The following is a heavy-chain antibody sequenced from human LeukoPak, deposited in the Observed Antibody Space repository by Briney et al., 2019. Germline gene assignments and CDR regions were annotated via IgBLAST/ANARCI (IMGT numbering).Heavy chain of an antibody. CDR1: GFTFSNYW. CDR2: LNADGNSI. Sequence: QSGGSLRLSCAASGFTFSNYWMHRVRQAPGKGLVWVSRLNADGNSITYADSVRGRFTISRDNAKNSLYLQMNSLRAEDTAVYYCARDLTDPPYYYYYIDVWGKGTTVTISS. V-gene: IGHV3-74*01. J-gene: IGHJ6*03. CDR3: ARDLTDPPYYYYYIDV.